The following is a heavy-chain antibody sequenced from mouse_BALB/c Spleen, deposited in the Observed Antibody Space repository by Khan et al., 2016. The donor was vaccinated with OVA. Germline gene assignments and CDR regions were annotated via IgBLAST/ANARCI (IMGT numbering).Heavy chain of an antibody. CDR1: GFPLTSYG. D-gene: IGHD2-4*01. Sequence: VQLVESGPGLVAPLQSLSITCTVPGFPLTSYGVSWARQPPGKGLEWLGIIWGDGNTNYHSDLRSRLSISKDNSKRQVLLKLHSLQTDDTATYYCARLNYYDYDRYGLDYWGQGTSVTVSS. V-gene: IGHV2-3*01. CDR3: ARLNYYDYDRYGLDY. CDR2: IWGDGNT. J-gene: IGHJ4*01.